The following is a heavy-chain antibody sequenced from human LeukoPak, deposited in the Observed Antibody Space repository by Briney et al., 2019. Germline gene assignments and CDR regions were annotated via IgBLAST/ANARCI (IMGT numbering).Heavy chain of an antibody. J-gene: IGHJ6*02. CDR2: IYSGGST. Sequence: PGGSLRLSCAASGFTFDSYGMSWVRQAPGKGLEWVSIIYSGGSTYYADSVKGRFTISRDNSKNTLYLQMNNLRAEDTAVYYCARDLLELPKFYYYGMDIWGQGTTVTVSS. CDR1: GFTFDSYG. D-gene: IGHD1-26*01. CDR3: ARDLLELPKFYYYGMDI. V-gene: IGHV3-53*01.